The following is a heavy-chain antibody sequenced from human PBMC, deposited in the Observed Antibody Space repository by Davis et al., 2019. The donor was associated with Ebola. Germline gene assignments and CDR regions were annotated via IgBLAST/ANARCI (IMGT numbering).Heavy chain of an antibody. Sequence: GESLKISCAASGFTFRDYTMHWVRQAPGKGLQWVSLISPDGGSTYYGDSVKGRFTISRDNSKNSLYLQMNSLGIEDTAFYYCAKMGTTSDRYWGQGTLVTVSS. CDR1: GFTFRDYT. V-gene: IGHV3-43*01. J-gene: IGHJ4*02. CDR2: ISPDGGST. D-gene: IGHD1-14*01. CDR3: AKMGTTSDRY.